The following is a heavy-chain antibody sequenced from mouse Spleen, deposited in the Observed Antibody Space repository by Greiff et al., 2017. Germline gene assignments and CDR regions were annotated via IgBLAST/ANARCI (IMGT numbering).Heavy chain of an antibody. CDR1: GFTFSSYA. Sequence: EVQLVESGGGLVKPGGSLKLSCAASGFTFSSYAMSWVRQTPEKRLEWVATISDGGSYTYYPDNVKGRFTISRDNAKNNLYLQMSHLKSEDTAMYYCARDPFYDGYYVGAMDYWGQGTSVTVSS. V-gene: IGHV5-4*01. D-gene: IGHD2-3*01. CDR2: ISDGGSYT. J-gene: IGHJ4*01. CDR3: ARDPFYDGYYVGAMDY.